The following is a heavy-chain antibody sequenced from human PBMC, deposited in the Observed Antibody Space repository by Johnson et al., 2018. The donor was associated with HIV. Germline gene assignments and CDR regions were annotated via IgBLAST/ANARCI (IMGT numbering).Heavy chain of an antibody. CDR2: IWYDGSNK. Sequence: QVQLVESGGGVVQPGRSLRLSCAASGFTFSSYAMHWVRQAPGKGLEWVAVIWYDGSNKYYADSVKGRFTISRYNSKNTLYLQMNSLRAEDTAVYYCAILREWELSPDVFDIWGQGTMVTVSA. CDR3: AILREWELSPDVFDI. D-gene: IGHD1-26*01. J-gene: IGHJ3*02. CDR1: GFTFSSYA. V-gene: IGHV3-33*08.